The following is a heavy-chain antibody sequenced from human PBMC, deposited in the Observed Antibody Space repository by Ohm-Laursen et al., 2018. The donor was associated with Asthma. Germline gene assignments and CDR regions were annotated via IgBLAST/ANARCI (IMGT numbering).Heavy chain of an antibody. CDR3: ARVYRGYFDY. Sequence: SLRLSCAASGFTFSSYAMHWVCQAPGKGLEWVAVISYDGSNKYYADSVKGRFTISRDNSKNTLYLQMNSLRAEDTAVYYCARVYRGYFDYWGQGTLVTVSS. D-gene: IGHD2-2*02. J-gene: IGHJ4*02. CDR1: GFTFSSYA. CDR2: ISYDGSNK. V-gene: IGHV3-30-3*01.